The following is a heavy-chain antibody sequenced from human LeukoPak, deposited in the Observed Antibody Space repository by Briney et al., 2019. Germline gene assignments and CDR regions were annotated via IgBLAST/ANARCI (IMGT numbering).Heavy chain of an antibody. J-gene: IGHJ4*02. D-gene: IGHD3-22*01. CDR3: ARAAYDSNGFTANHDY. Sequence: GGSLRLSCAASGFIVVSNSYMSWVRQAPGKGLEWVSVIYSSGSTFYSDSVMGRFTISRDNSKNTLYLQMNNLRAEDTAVYYCARAAYDSNGFTANHDYWGQGTLVTVSS. CDR2: IYSSGST. CDR1: GFIVVSNSY. V-gene: IGHV3-53*01.